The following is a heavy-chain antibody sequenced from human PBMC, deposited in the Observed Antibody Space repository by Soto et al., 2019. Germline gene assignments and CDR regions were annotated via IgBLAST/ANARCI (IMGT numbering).Heavy chain of an antibody. CDR2: IWDDGSNK. CDR3: ARELGESDYYYYYMDV. Sequence: GGSLRLSCAASGFTFSSYGMHWVRQAPGKGLEWVAVIWDDGSNKYYADSVKGRFTISRDNSKNTLYLQMNSLRAEDTAVYYGARELGESDYYYYYMDVWGKGTTVTVSS. CDR1: GFTFSSYG. V-gene: IGHV3-33*08. D-gene: IGHD3-10*01. J-gene: IGHJ6*03.